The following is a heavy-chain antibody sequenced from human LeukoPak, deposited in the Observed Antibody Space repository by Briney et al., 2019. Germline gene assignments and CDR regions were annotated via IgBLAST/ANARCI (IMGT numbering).Heavy chain of an antibody. V-gene: IGHV4-31*03. D-gene: IGHD1-1*01. J-gene: IGHJ5*02. CDR3: ARGGYVAGWFDP. Sequence: PSETLSLTCTVSGGSISSGGYYWSWIRQHPGKGLEWIVYIYCSGSTYYNPSLKSRVTISVDTSKNQFSLKLSSVTAADTAVYYCARGGYVAGWFDPWGQGTLVIVSS. CDR1: GGSISSGGYY. CDR2: IYCSGST.